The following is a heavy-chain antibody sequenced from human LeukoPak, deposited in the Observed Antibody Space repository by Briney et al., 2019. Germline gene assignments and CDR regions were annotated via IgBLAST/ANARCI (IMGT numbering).Heavy chain of an antibody. Sequence: GSLRLSCAASGFTFSSYAMSWVRQPPGKGLEWIGEIYHSGSTNYNPSLKSRVTISVDKSKNQFSLKLSSVTAADTAVYYCASSVNVVTAAESFDYWGQGTLVTVSS. CDR3: ASSVNVVTAAESFDY. D-gene: IGHD2-21*02. V-gene: IGHV4-4*02. J-gene: IGHJ4*02. CDR2: IYHSGST. CDR1: GFTFSSYAM.